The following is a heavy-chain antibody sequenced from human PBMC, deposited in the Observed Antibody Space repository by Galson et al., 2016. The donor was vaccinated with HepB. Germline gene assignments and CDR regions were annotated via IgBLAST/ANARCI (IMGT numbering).Heavy chain of an antibody. CDR3: ARVPPATWYGYFDS. Sequence: CAISGDSVSSDSATWDWIRQSPSRGLEWLGRTYYRSKWHNDYALSVKSRISINADTSKNQISLNLNSVTAADTAVYYCARVPPATWYGYFDSWGPGTLVAVSS. D-gene: IGHD6-13*01. J-gene: IGHJ4*02. CDR2: TYYRSKWHN. CDR1: GDSVSSDSAT. V-gene: IGHV6-1*01.